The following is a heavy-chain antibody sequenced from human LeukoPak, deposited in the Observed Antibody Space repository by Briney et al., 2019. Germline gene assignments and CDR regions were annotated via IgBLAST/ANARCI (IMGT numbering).Heavy chain of an antibody. D-gene: IGHD3-22*01. V-gene: IGHV4-59*08. J-gene: IGHJ4*02. CDR3: ARHDSSGYKY. CDR1: GGSISSYY. Sequence: SVTLSLTCTVSGGSISSYYWSWIRHPPGKGLEWIGYIYYSGSTNYNPSLKSRVTISVDTSKNQFSLKVTSVTAADTAIYYCARHDSSGYKYWGQGTLVTLSS. CDR2: IYYSGST.